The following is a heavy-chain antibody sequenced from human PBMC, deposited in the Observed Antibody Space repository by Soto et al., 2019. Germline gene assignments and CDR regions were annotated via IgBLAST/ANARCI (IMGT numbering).Heavy chain of an antibody. V-gene: IGHV4-61*01. D-gene: IGHD2-2*02. J-gene: IGHJ6*02. CDR1: GGSVSSGSYY. Sequence: SETLSLTCTVSGGSVSSGSYYWSWIRQPPGKGLEWIGYIYYSGSTNYNPSLKSRVTISVDTSKNQFSLKLSSVTAADTAVYYCARGYCSSTSCYTGYYYGMDVWGQGTTVTSP. CDR2: IYYSGST. CDR3: ARGYCSSTSCYTGYYYGMDV.